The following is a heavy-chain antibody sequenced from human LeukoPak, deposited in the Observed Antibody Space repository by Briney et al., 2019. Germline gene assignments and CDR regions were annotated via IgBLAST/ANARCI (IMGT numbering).Heavy chain of an antibody. CDR1: GGTFSSYA. Sequence: GASVKVSCKASGGTFSSYAISWVRQAPGQGLEWMGGIIPIFGTANYAQKFQGRVTITTDESTSTAYMELSSLRSEDTAVYYCARGPYDSRGYYYGYYYYMDVWGKGTTVTVSS. V-gene: IGHV1-69*05. J-gene: IGHJ6*03. D-gene: IGHD3-22*01. CDR2: IIPIFGTA. CDR3: ARGPYDSRGYYYGYYYYMDV.